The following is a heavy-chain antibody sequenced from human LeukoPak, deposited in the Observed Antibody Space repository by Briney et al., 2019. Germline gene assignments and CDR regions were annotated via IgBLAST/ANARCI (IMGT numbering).Heavy chain of an antibody. V-gene: IGHV3-7*01. CDR2: IKQDGSEK. J-gene: IGHJ4*02. CDR3: ARVGAWELQRVFEY. Sequence: PGGSLRLSCAASEFTFSNYWMTWVRQFPGRGLEWVANIKQDGSEKYYVDSVKGRFTIFRDNAQKSLYLEMNTLRIEDTAVYYCARVGAWELQRVFEYWGQGTLVTVSS. D-gene: IGHD1-26*01. CDR1: EFTFSNYW.